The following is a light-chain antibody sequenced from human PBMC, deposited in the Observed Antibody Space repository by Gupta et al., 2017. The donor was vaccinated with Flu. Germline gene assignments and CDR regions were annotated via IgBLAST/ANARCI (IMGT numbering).Light chain of an antibody. CDR2: SAS. J-gene: IGKJ3*01. CDR3: RQCVKTPNT. V-gene: IGKV1-39*01. CDR1: QTISNY. Sequence: DIQMAQSPSSLSASLGDRVTITCRADQTISNYLSWYQQKPGKAPRLLISSASHLESGVPSRFRGSGSGTNFNLTIDRLQPDDFATYYCRQCVKTPNTFGHGTNVHIK.